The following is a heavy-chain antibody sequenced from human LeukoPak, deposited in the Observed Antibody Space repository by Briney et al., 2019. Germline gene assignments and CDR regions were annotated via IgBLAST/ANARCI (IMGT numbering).Heavy chain of an antibody. V-gene: IGHV3-21*01. J-gene: IGHJ6*03. CDR1: GFTFSTYT. Sequence: PGGSLRLSCAASGFTFSTYTMNWVRQAPGKGLEWVSSISSRSSYIYYADSVKGRFTISRDNAKNSLYLQMNSLRAEDTAVYHCARYRLLEDRDYYYYYYMDVWGKGTTVTVSS. CDR2: ISSRSSYI. D-gene: IGHD1-1*01. CDR3: ARYRLLEDRDYYYYYYMDV.